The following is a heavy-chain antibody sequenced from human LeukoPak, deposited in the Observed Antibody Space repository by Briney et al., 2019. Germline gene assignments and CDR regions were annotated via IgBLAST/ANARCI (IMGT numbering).Heavy chain of an antibody. CDR2: IYYSGST. CDR3: AREYDFWSGYYLFDY. CDR1: GGSISSYF. J-gene: IGHJ4*02. Sequence: SETLSLTCTVSGGSISSYFWGWIRQPPGKGLEWIGSIYYSGSTYYNPSLKSRVTMSVDTSKNQFSLKLSSVTAADTAVYYCAREYDFWSGYYLFDYWGQGTLVTVSS. D-gene: IGHD3-3*01. V-gene: IGHV4-39*07.